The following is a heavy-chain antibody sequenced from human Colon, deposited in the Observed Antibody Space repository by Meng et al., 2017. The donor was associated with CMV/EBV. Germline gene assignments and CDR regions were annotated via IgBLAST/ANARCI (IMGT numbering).Heavy chain of an antibody. CDR1: GFTFSSFW. D-gene: IGHD6-19*01. CDR2: IRQDGGEK. V-gene: IGHV3-7*01. Sequence: SGFTFSSFWMRWVRQAPGKGLEWVANIRQDGGEKYYGDSVRGRFTIFRDNAENSLYLQMNSLRVEDTAVYYCARDDSSGSFTNWLDPWGQGTLVTVSS. CDR3: ARDDSSGSFTNWLDP. J-gene: IGHJ5*02.